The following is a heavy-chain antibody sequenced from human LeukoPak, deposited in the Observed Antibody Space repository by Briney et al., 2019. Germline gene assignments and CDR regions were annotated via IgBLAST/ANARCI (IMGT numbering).Heavy chain of an antibody. D-gene: IGHD3-10*01. V-gene: IGHV4-4*02. CDR3: ARTTESGSYYWNDYYYYYYMDV. J-gene: IGHJ6*03. CDR2: IYHSGST. CDR1: GGSISSSNW. Sequence: SETLSLTCAVSGGSISSSNWWSWVRQPPGKGLEWIGEIYHSGSTNYNPSLKSRVTISVDTSKNQFSLKLSSVTAADTAVYYCARTTESGSYYWNDYYYYYYMDVWGKGTTVTISS.